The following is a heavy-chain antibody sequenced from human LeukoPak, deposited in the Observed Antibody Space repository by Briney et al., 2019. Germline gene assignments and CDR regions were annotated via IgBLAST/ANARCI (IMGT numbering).Heavy chain of an antibody. Sequence: SETLSLTCSVSSYSISSGYYWGWIRQPPGKGLEWIGSIYHSGSTYYNPSLKSRVTISVDTSKNQFSLKLSSVTAADTAVYYCARHRNDFWSGYLNYWGQGTLVTVSS. CDR2: IYHSGST. V-gene: IGHV4-38-2*01. CDR3: ARHRNDFWSGYLNY. J-gene: IGHJ4*02. D-gene: IGHD3-3*01. CDR1: SYSISSGYY.